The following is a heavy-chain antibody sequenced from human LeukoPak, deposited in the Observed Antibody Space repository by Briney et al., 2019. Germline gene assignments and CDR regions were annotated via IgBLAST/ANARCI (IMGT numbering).Heavy chain of an antibody. D-gene: IGHD6-25*01. J-gene: IGHJ4*02. CDR3: ARITGIEAAGDY. CDR2: IKHDGSEK. Sequence: GGSLRLSCAASGFTFSMYWMSWVRQAPGKGLEWVANIKHDGSEKFYVDSVKGRFIISRDNAKNSLFLQLNSLRDEDAAVYYCARITGIEAAGDYWGQGTLVTVSS. CDR1: GFTFSMYW. V-gene: IGHV3-7*04.